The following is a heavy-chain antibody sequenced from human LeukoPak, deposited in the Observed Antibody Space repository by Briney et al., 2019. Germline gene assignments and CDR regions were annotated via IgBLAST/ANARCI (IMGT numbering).Heavy chain of an antibody. CDR1: GFTFSRYW. CDR2: IKQDGKDK. Sequence: PGGSLRLSCAASGFTFSRYWMTWVRQAPGKGLEWVANIKQDGKDKYYVDSMKGRFTISKDNAKNSLYLQMNSLRADDTAVYYCARDRGRGFDPWGQGTLVTVSS. V-gene: IGHV3-7*01. J-gene: IGHJ5*01. CDR3: ARDRGRGFDP.